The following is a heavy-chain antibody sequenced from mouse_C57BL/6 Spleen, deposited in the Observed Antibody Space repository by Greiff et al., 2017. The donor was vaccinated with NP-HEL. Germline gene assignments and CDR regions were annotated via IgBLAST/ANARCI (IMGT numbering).Heavy chain of an antibody. D-gene: IGHD1-1*01. J-gene: IGHJ4*01. Sequence: QVQLQQSGAELVMPGASVKLSCKASGYTFTSYWMHWVKQRPGQGLEWIGEIDPSDSYTNYNQKFKGKSTLTVDKSSSTAYMQLSSLTSEASAVYYCARAGIRGGALDYWGQGTSVTVSS. CDR1: GYTFTSYW. CDR3: ARAGIRGGALDY. V-gene: IGHV1-69*01. CDR2: IDPSDSYT.